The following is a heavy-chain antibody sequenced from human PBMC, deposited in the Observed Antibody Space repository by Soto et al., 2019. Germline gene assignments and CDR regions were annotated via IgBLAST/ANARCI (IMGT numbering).Heavy chain of an antibody. Sequence: QVQLQESGPGLVKPSETLSLTCTVSGGSISSYYWSWIRQPPGKGLEWIGYIYYSGSTNYNPSLKIRVTISVDTSKNPFSLKLSSVTAADTAVYYCARDRNYCSGGSCYSDWYFDLWGRGTLVTVSS. D-gene: IGHD2-15*01. V-gene: IGHV4-59*01. CDR1: GGSISSYY. CDR3: ARDRNYCSGGSCYSDWYFDL. CDR2: IYYSGST. J-gene: IGHJ2*01.